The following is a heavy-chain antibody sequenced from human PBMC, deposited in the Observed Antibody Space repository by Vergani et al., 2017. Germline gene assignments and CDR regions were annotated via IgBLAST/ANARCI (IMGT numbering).Heavy chain of an antibody. D-gene: IGHD3-9*01. CDR1: GFTFSDYY. CDR2: ISSSVSTI. J-gene: IGHJ4*02. CDR3: ARAEVIYDMLAGYYIGPPEY. Sequence: QVQLVESGGGLVKPGGSLRVSCAASGFTFSDYYLSWIRQAPGKGLGCVSYISSSVSTIYYADSVQGRFTISRDNAKNSLYLQMNSLRAEETAVYYCARAEVIYDMLAGYYIGPPEYWGQGTLVTVSS. V-gene: IGHV3-11*04.